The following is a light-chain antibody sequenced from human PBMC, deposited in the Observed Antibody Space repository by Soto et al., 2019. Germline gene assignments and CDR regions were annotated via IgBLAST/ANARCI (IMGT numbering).Light chain of an antibody. Sequence: DIQMTQSPSSVSASVGDSVTISCRASQDIFTSLAWYHQKPGRAPKLLIYGASNLQSGVPARFRGSGSGSEFSLTISSLQPDDIGIYYCQYYTLYSGPFGQGTRV. J-gene: IGKJ1*01. CDR1: QDIFTS. CDR3: QYYTLYSGP. V-gene: IGKV1-5*01. CDR2: GAS.